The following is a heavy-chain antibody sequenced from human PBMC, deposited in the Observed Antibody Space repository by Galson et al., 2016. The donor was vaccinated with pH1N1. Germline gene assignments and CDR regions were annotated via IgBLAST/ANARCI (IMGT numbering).Heavy chain of an antibody. CDR3: ERFMYGNSLLLQDY. J-gene: IGHJ4*03. V-gene: IGHV2-70*13. Sequence: PALVKPTQTLTLTCTFSGFSLSTSGMCVSWIRQPPGKALEWLALIDWDDDKYYSTSLKTRLTISKDTSKNQVVLTMTNMDPVDTATYYCERFMYGNSLLLQDYWGQGTTVTVAS. CDR2: IDWDDDK. CDR1: GFSLSTSGMC. D-gene: IGHD4-23*01.